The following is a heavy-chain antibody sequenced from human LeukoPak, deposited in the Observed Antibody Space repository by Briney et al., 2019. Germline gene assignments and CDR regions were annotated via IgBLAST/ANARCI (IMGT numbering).Heavy chain of an antibody. CDR1: GYTFTRYG. CDR3: ARTCGPLGYCSSTSYWFDP. CDR2: ISAYNGNT. J-gene: IGHJ5*02. Sequence: ASVKVSCKASGYTFTRYGISLVRQAPGQGLEWMGWISAYNGNTNYAQKLQGRVTMTTDTSTSTAYMELRSLRSDDTAVYYCARTCGPLGYCSSTSYWFDPWGQGTLVTVSS. V-gene: IGHV1-18*01. D-gene: IGHD2-2*01.